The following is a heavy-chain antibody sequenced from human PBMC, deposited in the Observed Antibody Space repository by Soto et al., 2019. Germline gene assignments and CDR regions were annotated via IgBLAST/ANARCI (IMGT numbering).Heavy chain of an antibody. Sequence: QVQLVQSGAEVKKPGASVKVSCKASGYTFTSYGISWVRQAPGQGLEWMGWISAYNGNTNYAQKLQGRVTMTTDTSTSTAYMELRSLRSDDTAVYYCARGSLTKVRYFDWFTEYYFDYWGQGTLVTVSS. V-gene: IGHV1-18*01. J-gene: IGHJ4*02. CDR2: ISAYNGNT. CDR1: GYTFTSYG. CDR3: ARGSLTKVRYFDWFTEYYFDY. D-gene: IGHD3-9*01.